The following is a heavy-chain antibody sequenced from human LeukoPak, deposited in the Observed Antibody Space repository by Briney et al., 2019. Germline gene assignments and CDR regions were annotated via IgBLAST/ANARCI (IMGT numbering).Heavy chain of an antibody. CDR1: GGTFSSYT. D-gene: IGHD2-2*01. CDR3: AREKGYCSSTSCFDAFDI. Sequence: SVKVSCKASGGTFSSYTISWVRQAPGQGGEWMGRIIPILGIANYAQKFQGRVTITADKSTSTAYMELSSLRSEDTAVYYCAREKGYCSSTSCFDAFDIWGQGTMVTVSS. V-gene: IGHV1-69*04. J-gene: IGHJ3*02. CDR2: IIPILGIA.